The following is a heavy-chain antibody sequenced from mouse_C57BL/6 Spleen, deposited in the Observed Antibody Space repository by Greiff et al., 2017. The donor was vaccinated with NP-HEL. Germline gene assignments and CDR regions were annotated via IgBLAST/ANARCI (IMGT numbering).Heavy chain of an antibody. CDR3: ASSLNWDRYYFDY. Sequence: VQLQQSGPELVKPGASVKISCKASGYAFRSSWMNWVKQRPGTGLEWIGRIYPGDGDTNYNGKFKGKATLTADKSSSTAYMQLSSLTSEDSAVYFCASSLNWDRYYFDYWGQGTTLTVSS. CDR2: IYPGDGDT. CDR1: GYAFRSSW. J-gene: IGHJ2*01. D-gene: IGHD4-1*01. V-gene: IGHV1-82*01.